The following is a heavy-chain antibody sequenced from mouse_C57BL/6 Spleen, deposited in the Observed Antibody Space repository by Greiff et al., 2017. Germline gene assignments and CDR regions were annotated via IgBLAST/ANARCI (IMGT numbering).Heavy chain of an antibody. CDR3: ARDEGLRPPFAY. J-gene: IGHJ3*01. CDR1: GYSITSGYY. CDR2: ISYDGSN. D-gene: IGHD2-4*01. V-gene: IGHV3-6*01. Sequence: ESGPGLVKPSQSLSLTCSVSGYSITSGYYWNWIRQFPGNKLEWMGYISYDGSNNYNPTLQNRISITRDTSTNQFFLKLNSVTTEDTATYYCARDEGLRPPFAYWGQGTLVTVSA.